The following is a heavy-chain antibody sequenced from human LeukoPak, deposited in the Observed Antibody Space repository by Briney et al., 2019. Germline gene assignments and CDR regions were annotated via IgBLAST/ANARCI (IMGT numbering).Heavy chain of an antibody. CDR3: ARGGSYYFYYFVY. V-gene: IGHV1-69*13. Sequence: GASVKVSCKASGGTFSSYAISWVRQAPGQGLEWMGGIIPIFGTANYAQKFQGRVTITADESTSTAYMELSSLRSEDTAVYYCARGGSYYFYYFVYWGQGTLVTVSS. CDR1: GGTFSSYA. J-gene: IGHJ4*02. CDR2: IIPIFGTA. D-gene: IGHD1-26*01.